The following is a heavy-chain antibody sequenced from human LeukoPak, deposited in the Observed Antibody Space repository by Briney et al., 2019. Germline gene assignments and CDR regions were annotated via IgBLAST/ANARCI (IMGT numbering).Heavy chain of an antibody. J-gene: IGHJ3*02. CDR3: ARGIYITMVRGPYAFDI. D-gene: IGHD3-10*01. CDR1: GYSFTSYW. CDR2: IYPGDSDT. Sequence: GESLKISCKGSGYSFTSYWIGWVRQMAGKGLESMAIIYPGDSDTRYSPSFQGQVTISADKSTSTAYLQWSSLKASDTAMYYCARGIYITMVRGPYAFDIWGQGTMVTVSS. V-gene: IGHV5-51*01.